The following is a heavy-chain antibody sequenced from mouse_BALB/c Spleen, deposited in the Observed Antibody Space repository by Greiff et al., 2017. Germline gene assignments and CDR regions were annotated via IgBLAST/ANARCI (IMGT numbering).Heavy chain of an antibody. Sequence: VKLVESGPGLVAPSQSLSITCTVSGFSLTGYGVNWVRQPPGKGLEWLGMIWGDGSTDYNSALKSRLSISKDNSKCQVFLKMNSLQTDDTARYYCTRDRGYYGSSWFAYWGQGTLVTVSA. J-gene: IGHJ3*01. CDR1: GFSLTGYG. D-gene: IGHD1-1*01. CDR2: IWGDGST. CDR3: TRDRGYYGSSWFAY. V-gene: IGHV2-6-7*01.